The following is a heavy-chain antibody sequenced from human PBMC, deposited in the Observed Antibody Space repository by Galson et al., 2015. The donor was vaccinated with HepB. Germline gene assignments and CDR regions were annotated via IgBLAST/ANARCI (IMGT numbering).Heavy chain of an antibody. CDR1: GGTFSSYA. CDR2: IIPIFGTA. CDR3: ARAAGRRSGYYEYCYYYYYMDV. D-gene: IGHD3-3*01. V-gene: IGHV1-69*13. Sequence: SVKVSCKASGGTFSSYAISWVRQAPGQGLEWMGGIIPIFGTANYAQKFQGRVTITADESTSTAYMELSSLRSEDTAVYYCARAAGRRSGYYEYCYYYYYMDVWGKGTTVTVSS. J-gene: IGHJ6*03.